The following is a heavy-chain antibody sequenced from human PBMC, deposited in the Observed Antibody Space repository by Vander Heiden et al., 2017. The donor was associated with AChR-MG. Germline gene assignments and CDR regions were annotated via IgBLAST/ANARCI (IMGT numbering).Heavy chain of an antibody. CDR2: MNPNSGNT. J-gene: IGHJ6*02. CDR3: ARVPMTTANYGMDV. Sequence: QVQLVQSGAEVKKPGASVKVSCKASGYTFSSYDINGVRQATGQGLEGMGWMNPNSGNTGYAQKFQGRVTMTRNTSISTAYMELSSLRSEDTAVYYCARVPMTTANYGMDVWGQGTTVTVSS. V-gene: IGHV1-8*01. D-gene: IGHD4-17*01. CDR1: GYTFSSYD.